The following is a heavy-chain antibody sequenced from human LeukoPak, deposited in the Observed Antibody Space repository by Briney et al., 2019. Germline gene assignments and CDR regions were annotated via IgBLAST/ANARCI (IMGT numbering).Heavy chain of an antibody. D-gene: IGHD3-22*01. V-gene: IGHV3-21*01. J-gene: IGHJ3*02. Sequence: GGSLRLSCAASGFTFSSYSMNWVRQAPGKGLEWVSSISSSSSYIYYADSVKGRFTISRDNAKNSLYLQMNSLRAEDTAVYYCARDTSLYYYDSSGYYPDAFDIWGQGTMVTVSS. CDR2: ISSSSSYI. CDR3: ARDTSLYYYDSSGYYPDAFDI. CDR1: GFTFSSYS.